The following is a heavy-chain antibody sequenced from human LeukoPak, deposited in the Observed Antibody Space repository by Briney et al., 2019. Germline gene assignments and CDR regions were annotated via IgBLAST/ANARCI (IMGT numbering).Heavy chain of an antibody. Sequence: GGSLRLSCAASGFTFSSYAMSWVRQAPGKGLEWVSAISGSGGSTYFADSVKGRFTISRDNSKNTLYLQMNSLRAEDTAVYYCAKCLIVVVPAALDYWGQGTLVTVSS. J-gene: IGHJ4*02. D-gene: IGHD2-2*01. V-gene: IGHV3-23*01. CDR2: ISGSGGST. CDR1: GFTFSSYA. CDR3: AKCLIVVVPAALDY.